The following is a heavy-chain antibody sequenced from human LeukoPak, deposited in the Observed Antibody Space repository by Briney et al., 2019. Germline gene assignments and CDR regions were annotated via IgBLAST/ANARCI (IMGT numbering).Heavy chain of an antibody. D-gene: IGHD3-3*01. V-gene: IGHV4-59*08. J-gene: IGHJ6*02. CDR3: ARLSYYDFWSGYDPSYGMDV. CDR2: IYYSGST. Sequence: SETLSLTCTVSGGSISSYYWSWIRQPPGKGLEWIGYIYYSGSTNYNPSLKSRVTISVDTSKNQFSLKLSSVTAADTAVYYCARLSYYDFWSGYDPSYGMDVWGQGTTVTVS. CDR1: GGSISSYY.